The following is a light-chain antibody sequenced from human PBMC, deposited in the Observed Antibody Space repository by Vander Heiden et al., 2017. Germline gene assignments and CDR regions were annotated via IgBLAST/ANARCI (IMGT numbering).Light chain of an antibody. Sequence: DIQMTRSPSYLSASVGDRVNITCRASQSISSYLNWYRQRPGKAPKLLIYAASSLQSEVRSRFSGSGSGTDYILTISSLQPEDFATYYCQQSYKTARAFGQGTKVEIK. CDR2: AAS. V-gene: IGKV1-39*01. CDR3: QQSYKTARA. CDR1: QSISSY. J-gene: IGKJ1*01.